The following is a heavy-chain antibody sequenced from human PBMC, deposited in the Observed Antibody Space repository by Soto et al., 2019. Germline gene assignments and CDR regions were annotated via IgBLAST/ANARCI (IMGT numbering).Heavy chain of an antibody. J-gene: IGHJ6*02. Sequence: SETLSLTCTVSGGSISSYYWSWIRQPPGKGLEWIGYIYYSGSTTYNPSLESRVIISVDTSKNQFSLKLNSVTAADTAVYYCARLRRDRYCSGGISQIYYYGMDVSGHGTTLTVSS. CDR1: GGSISSYY. V-gene: IGHV4-59*01. CDR3: ARLRRDRYCSGGISQIYYYGMDV. D-gene: IGHD2-15*01. CDR2: IYYSGST.